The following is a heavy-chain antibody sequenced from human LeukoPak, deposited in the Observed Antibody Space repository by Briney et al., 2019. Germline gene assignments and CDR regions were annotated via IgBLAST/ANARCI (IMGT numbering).Heavy chain of an antibody. CDR1: GYTFTDYY. CDR2: IKPNSGAT. Sequence: GASVTLSCKASGYTFTDYYTQWVRQAPGQGLEWMGWIKPNSGATNYAQKFQGRVTMTWDTSISTAYMELSRLTSDDTAIYYCARPAYCGRDCHYYFDSWGQGTLVTVSS. J-gene: IGHJ4*02. D-gene: IGHD2-21*02. V-gene: IGHV1-2*02. CDR3: ARPAYCGRDCHYYFDS.